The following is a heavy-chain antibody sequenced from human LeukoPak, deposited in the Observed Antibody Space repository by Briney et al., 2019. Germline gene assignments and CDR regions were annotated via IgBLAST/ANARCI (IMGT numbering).Heavy chain of an antibody. CDR1: GGSFSGYY. J-gene: IGHJ5*02. V-gene: IGHV4-34*01. Sequence: SETLSLTCAVYGGSFSGYYWSWIRQPPGKGLEWIGEINHSGSTNYNPSLKSRVTISVDTSKNQFSLKLSSVTAADTAVYYCARRAVVPAASWFDPWGQGTPVTVSS. D-gene: IGHD2-2*01. CDR2: INHSGST. CDR3: ARRAVVPAASWFDP.